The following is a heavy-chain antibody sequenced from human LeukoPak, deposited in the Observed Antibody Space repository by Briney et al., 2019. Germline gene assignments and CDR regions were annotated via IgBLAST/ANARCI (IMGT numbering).Heavy chain of an antibody. D-gene: IGHD3-22*01. V-gene: IGHV1-69*02. Sequence: ASVKVSCKASGFTFSSYTISWVRQAPGQGLEWMGMIIPILGIANYAQKFQGRVTITADKSTSTAYMQLSSLRSEDTAVYYCARAYNGYDSSGYYLDYWGQGTLVTVSS. J-gene: IGHJ4*02. CDR1: GFTFSSYT. CDR3: ARAYNGYDSSGYYLDY. CDR2: IIPILGIA.